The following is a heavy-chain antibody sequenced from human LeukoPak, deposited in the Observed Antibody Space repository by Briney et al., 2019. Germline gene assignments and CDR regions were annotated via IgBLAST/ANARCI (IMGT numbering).Heavy chain of an antibody. J-gene: IGHJ6*04. Sequence: GGSPRLSCTASGFTFGDYAMSWVRQAPGKGLEWVGFIRSKAYGGTTEYAASVKGRFTISRDDSKSIAYLQMNSLKTEDTAVYYCTRNQNGLQWLAHYYYYYGMDVWGKGTTVTVSS. V-gene: IGHV3-49*04. D-gene: IGHD6-19*01. CDR1: GFTFGDYA. CDR2: IRSKAYGGTT. CDR3: TRNQNGLQWLAHYYYYYGMDV.